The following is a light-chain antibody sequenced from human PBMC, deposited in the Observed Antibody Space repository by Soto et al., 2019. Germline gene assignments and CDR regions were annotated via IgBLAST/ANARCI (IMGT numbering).Light chain of an antibody. CDR2: GAS. CDR1: QSVSRN. Sequence: EIVMTQSPATLSVSPGERATLSCRASQSVSRNLAWYQQKPGQAPRLLIHGASTRATGIPARFIGSGSGTEFTLTISSLQSEDFAVYNCQQYNNWSPTFGQGTKLEIK. V-gene: IGKV3-15*01. CDR3: QQYNNWSPT. J-gene: IGKJ2*01.